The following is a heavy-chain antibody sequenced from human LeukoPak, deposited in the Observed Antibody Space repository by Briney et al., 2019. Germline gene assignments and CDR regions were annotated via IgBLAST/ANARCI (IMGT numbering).Heavy chain of an antibody. J-gene: IGHJ4*02. D-gene: IGHD2-15*01. CDR2: ISDTGNT. V-gene: IGHV3-23*01. CDR3: AKAPVTTCRGAFCYPFDS. CDR1: GFTFSSYA. Sequence: GGSLRLSCTASGFTFSSYAMSWVRQAPGKGLEWVSTISDTGNTYHADSVKGGFIISRDSSKNTLFLQMNRLRPEDAAVYYCAKAPVTTCRGAFCYPFDSWGLGTLVTVSS.